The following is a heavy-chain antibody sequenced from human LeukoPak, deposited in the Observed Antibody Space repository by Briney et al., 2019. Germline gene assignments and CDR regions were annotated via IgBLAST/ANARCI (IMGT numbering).Heavy chain of an antibody. V-gene: IGHV3-48*03. D-gene: IGHD2-2*01. CDR2: ISSSGSTI. CDR1: GFTFSSYE. CDR3: ARDAGTKYCSSTSCYDGFDY. J-gene: IGHJ4*02. Sequence: GGSLRLSCAASGFTFSSYEMNWVRQAPGKGLEWVSYISSSGSTIYYADSVKGRFTISRDNAKNSLYLQMNSLRAEDTAVYYCARDAGTKYCSSTSCYDGFDYWGQGTLVTVSS.